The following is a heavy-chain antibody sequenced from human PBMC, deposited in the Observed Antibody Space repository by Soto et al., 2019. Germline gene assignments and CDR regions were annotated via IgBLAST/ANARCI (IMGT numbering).Heavy chain of an antibody. Sequence: QVQLVQSGAAMKKPGASVKVSCKASGYTFTSYDINWMRQAAGQGLEWMGWINPNTGYTDYAQKFQDRVTMTGNTSITTAYMELSGLRSEDTAVYYCVRGRVMITFGVVIVIDYWGQGSPVTVSS. J-gene: IGHJ4*02. V-gene: IGHV1-8*01. CDR3: VRGRVMITFGVVIVIDY. CDR1: GYTFTSYD. D-gene: IGHD3-16*02. CDR2: INPNTGYT.